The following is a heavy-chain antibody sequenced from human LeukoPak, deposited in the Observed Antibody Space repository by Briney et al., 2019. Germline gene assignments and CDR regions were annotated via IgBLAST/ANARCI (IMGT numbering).Heavy chain of an antibody. D-gene: IGHD3-22*01. V-gene: IGHV4-31*03. CDR2: IYYSGST. CDR1: GGSISGGGYY. Sequence: SQTLSLTCTVSGGSISGGGYYWSWIRQHPGKGLEWIGYIYYSGSTYYNPPLKSRVTISVDTSKNQFSLKLSSVTAADTAVYYCARYLKGHYDSSGYLDYWGQGTLVTVSS. J-gene: IGHJ4*02. CDR3: ARYLKGHYDSSGYLDY.